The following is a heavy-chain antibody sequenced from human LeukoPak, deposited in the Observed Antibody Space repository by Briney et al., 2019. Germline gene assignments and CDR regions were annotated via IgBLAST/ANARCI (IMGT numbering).Heavy chain of an antibody. CDR2: INHSGST. V-gene: IGHV4-34*01. J-gene: IGHJ4*02. CDR1: GGSFSGYY. D-gene: IGHD1-26*01. Sequence: KSSETLSLTCAVYGGSFSGYYWSWIRQPPGKGLEWIGEINHSGSTNCNPSLKSRVTISVDTSKNQFSLKLSSVTAADTAVYYCAGGLVHGSYSDYFDYWGQGTQVTVSS. CDR3: AGGLVHGSYSDYFDY.